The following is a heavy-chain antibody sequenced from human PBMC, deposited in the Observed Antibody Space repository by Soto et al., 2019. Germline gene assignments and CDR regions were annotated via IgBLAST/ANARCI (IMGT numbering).Heavy chain of an antibody. Sequence: EVQLLESGGGLVQPGGSLRLSCAASGFTFSSYAMSWVRQAPGKGLEWVSAISGSGGSTYYADSVKGRFTISRDNSKNTLYLQMNSLRAEDTAVYYCAKAGGSSSWSGDYFDSWGQGTLVTVSS. CDR2: ISGSGGST. CDR1: GFTFSSYA. V-gene: IGHV3-23*01. D-gene: IGHD6-13*01. J-gene: IGHJ4*02. CDR3: AKAGGSSSWSGDYFDS.